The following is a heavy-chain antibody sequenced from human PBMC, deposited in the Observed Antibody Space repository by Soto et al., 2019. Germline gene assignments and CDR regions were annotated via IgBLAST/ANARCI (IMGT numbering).Heavy chain of an antibody. Sequence: GESLKISCQGFGYSFTSFWIGWVRQMPGKGLEWMGIINPVDSDTRYSPSFQVQVTISVDRSITTAYLQWSSLKASDTAMYYCARGFFWPLSTPHFDYWGLGTLVTVSS. CDR1: GYSFTSFW. CDR3: ARGFFWPLSTPHFDY. CDR2: INPVDSDT. J-gene: IGHJ4*02. V-gene: IGHV5-51*01. D-gene: IGHD3-3*01.